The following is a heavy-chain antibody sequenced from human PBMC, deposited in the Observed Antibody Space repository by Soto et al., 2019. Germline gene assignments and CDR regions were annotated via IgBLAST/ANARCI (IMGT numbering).Heavy chain of an antibody. V-gene: IGHV4-34*02. Sequence: QVQLQQWGAGLLKPSETLSLTCAVYGGSFSGYYWSWIRQSPGKGLEWIGEINHLGTTNYNPSLKSRATTSMVTSQNQFYLKLTSVTAADTAVYYCARGRSFYGAGSLDWFDPWAQGTLVTVSS. D-gene: IGHD3-10*01. J-gene: IGHJ5*02. CDR1: GGSFSGYY. CDR3: ARGRSFYGAGSLDWFDP. CDR2: INHLGTT.